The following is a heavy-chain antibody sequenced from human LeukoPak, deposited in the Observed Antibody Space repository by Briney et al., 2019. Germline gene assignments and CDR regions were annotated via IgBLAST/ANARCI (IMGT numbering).Heavy chain of an antibody. V-gene: IGHV3-23*01. J-gene: IGHJ4*02. CDR1: GFTFSSYA. CDR3: AKGSFGVVIYFDY. Sequence: GGSLRLSCAASGFTFSSYAMSWVGQAPGKGLEWVSAISGSGGSTYYADSVKGRFTISRDNSKNTLYLQMNSLRAEDTAVYYCAKGSFGVVIYFDYWGQGTLVTVSS. D-gene: IGHD3-3*01. CDR2: ISGSGGST.